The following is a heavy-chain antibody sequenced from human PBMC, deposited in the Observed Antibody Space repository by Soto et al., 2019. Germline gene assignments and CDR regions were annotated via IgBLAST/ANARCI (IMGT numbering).Heavy chain of an antibody. CDR1: GGTFSNYT. Sequence: QVQLVQSGAEVKKPGSSVKVSCKASGGTFSNYTISWVRQAPGQGLEWMGRIIPILGIANYAQKFQGRVTITADKSTSTAYMELSSLRSEDTAVYYCASPGAGSPVDYWGQGTLVTVSS. CDR3: ASPGAGSPVDY. V-gene: IGHV1-69*02. J-gene: IGHJ4*02. D-gene: IGHD6-19*01. CDR2: IIPILGIA.